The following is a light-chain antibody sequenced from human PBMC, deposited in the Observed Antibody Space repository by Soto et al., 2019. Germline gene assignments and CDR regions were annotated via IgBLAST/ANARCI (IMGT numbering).Light chain of an antibody. CDR1: SSNIGAGYD. V-gene: IGLV1-40*01. CDR3: QSYDKSLTGSRV. Sequence: QSVLPQPPSVSGAPGQRVTISCTGSSSNIGAGYDVHWYQQLPGTAPKLLIYGNNNRPSGVPDRFSGSKSGTSASLAITGLRAEDEADYYCQSYDKSLTGSRVFGTGTKGTVL. J-gene: IGLJ1*01. CDR2: GNN.